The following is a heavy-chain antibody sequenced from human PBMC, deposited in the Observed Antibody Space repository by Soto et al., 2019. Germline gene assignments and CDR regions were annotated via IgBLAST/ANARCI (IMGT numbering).Heavy chain of an antibody. Sequence: QVQLVQSGAEVKKPGSPVKVSCKASGGTFRNYAISWVRQAPGQGLEWMGGIIPIFGTTNYAQKFQGRVTXTXXESTSTAYMQLSSLRSEDTAVYYCARDRTPSITTAGSAFDYWGQGTLVTVSS. CDR3: ARDRTPSITTAGSAFDY. D-gene: IGHD6-13*01. J-gene: IGHJ4*02. CDR2: IIPIFGTT. V-gene: IGHV1-69*05. CDR1: GGTFRNYA.